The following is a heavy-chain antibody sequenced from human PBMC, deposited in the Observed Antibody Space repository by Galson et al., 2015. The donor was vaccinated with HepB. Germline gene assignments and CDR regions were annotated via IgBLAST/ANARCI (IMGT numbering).Heavy chain of an antibody. CDR1: GFSFGDYG. Sequence: SLRLSCATSGFSFGDYGMHWVRQAPGKGLEWVSGINWNSVSIGYADSVKGRFTISRDNAKNSLSLQMNSLRGDDTAVYYCGKDMGPQVGAAKDWGQGTLVTVSS. CDR3: GKDMGPQVGAAKD. J-gene: IGHJ4*02. V-gene: IGHV3-9*01. CDR2: INWNSVSI. D-gene: IGHD1-26*01.